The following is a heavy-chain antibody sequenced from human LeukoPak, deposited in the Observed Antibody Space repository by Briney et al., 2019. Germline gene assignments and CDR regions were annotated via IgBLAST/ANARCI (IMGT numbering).Heavy chain of an antibody. CDR2: IRSSGYPI. CDR1: GFXISRYS. Sequence: GGSLRLSCAASGFXISRYSMNWVRQAPGKGLEWVSYIRSSGYPIHYADSVKGRFTISRDNAKSSVYLQMNSLRDEDTAVYYCVRDPDALDYWGQGTLVTVSS. V-gene: IGHV3-48*02. J-gene: IGHJ4*02. CDR3: VRDPDALDY.